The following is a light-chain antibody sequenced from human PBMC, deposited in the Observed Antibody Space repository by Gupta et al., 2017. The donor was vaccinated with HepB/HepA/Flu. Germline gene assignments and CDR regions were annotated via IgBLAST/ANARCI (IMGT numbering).Light chain of an antibody. J-gene: IGKJ2*01. Sequence: EIVLTQSPATLSLSPRERATLSCRASQSVSSYLAWYQQKPGQAPRLLIYDASNRATGIPARFSGSGSGTDFTLTISSREPEDFAVYYCQQRGNWPPYTFGQGTKLEIK. CDR3: QQRGNWPPYT. CDR1: QSVSSY. CDR2: DAS. V-gene: IGKV3-11*01.